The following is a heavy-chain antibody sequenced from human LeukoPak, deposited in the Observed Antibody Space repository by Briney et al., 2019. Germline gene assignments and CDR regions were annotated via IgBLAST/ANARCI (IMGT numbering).Heavy chain of an antibody. CDR1: GFTFSSYA. J-gene: IGHJ4*02. D-gene: IGHD3-22*01. V-gene: IGHV3-23*01. CDR2: ITAGGDYT. CDR3: VKVKFEGSDYYPHGSSFDY. Sequence: GGSLRLSCAASGFTFSSYAMTWVRQAPGKGLEWVSTITAGGDYTYYADSVKGRFTISRDNSKNTLYLQMNSLRDEDMAVYYCVKVKFEGSDYYPHGSSFDYWGQGSLVTVSS.